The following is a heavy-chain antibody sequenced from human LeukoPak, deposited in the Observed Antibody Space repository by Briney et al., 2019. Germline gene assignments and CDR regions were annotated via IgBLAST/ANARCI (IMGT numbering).Heavy chain of an antibody. CDR2: IWFDGSNK. J-gene: IGHJ4*02. CDR1: GFSFSSYG. CDR3: ARTSYDSTWAMDFFDF. D-gene: IGHD3-22*01. V-gene: IGHV3-33*08. Sequence: GGSLRLSCAISGFSFSSYGMHWVRQAPGKGLEWVALIWFDGSNKYYADSVKGRFTISRDNSKNTLYLQMNSLRAEDTAVYYRARTSYDSTWAMDFFDFWGQGSLVTVSS.